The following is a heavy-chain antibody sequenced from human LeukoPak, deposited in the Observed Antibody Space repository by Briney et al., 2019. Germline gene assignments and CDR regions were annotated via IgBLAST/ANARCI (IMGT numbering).Heavy chain of an antibody. CDR2: ISAYSGNT. V-gene: IGHV1-18*01. CDR3: ARGSSSQYFRF. Sequence: ASVKVSCKASGYAFSSHPVSWVRQAPGQGLEWMGWISAYSGNTSYAQRFQGRVAMSTEASTNTAYMELTSLRSDDTAIYFCARGSSSQYFRFWGQGTLVTVSS. CDR1: GYAFSSHP. D-gene: IGHD3-10*01. J-gene: IGHJ1*01.